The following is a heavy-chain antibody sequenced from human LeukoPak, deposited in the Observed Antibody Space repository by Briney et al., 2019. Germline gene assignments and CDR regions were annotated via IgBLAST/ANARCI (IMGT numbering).Heavy chain of an antibody. CDR2: ISAYNGNT. J-gene: IGHJ4*02. CDR1: GYTFTTYN. CDR3: ARFVVVAGRYYFDY. Sequence: ASVEVSCKASGYTFTTYNISWVRQAPGQGLEWMGWISAYNGNTNYAQKLQGRVTMTTDTSTSTAYMELRSLRSDDTAVYYCARFVVVAGRYYFDYWGQGTLVTVSS. D-gene: IGHD2-15*01. V-gene: IGHV1-18*01.